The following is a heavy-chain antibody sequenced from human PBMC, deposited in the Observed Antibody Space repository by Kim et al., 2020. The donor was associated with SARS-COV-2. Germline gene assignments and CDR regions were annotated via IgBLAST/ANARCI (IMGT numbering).Heavy chain of an antibody. Sequence: YAPSVKCRITFNADTSKNHFSLQLNSVTPEDTAVYYCARGNSVWGGGFDYWDQGILVTVSS. V-gene: IGHV6-1*01. D-gene: IGHD6-19*01. J-gene: IGHJ4*02. CDR3: ARGNSVWGGGFDY.